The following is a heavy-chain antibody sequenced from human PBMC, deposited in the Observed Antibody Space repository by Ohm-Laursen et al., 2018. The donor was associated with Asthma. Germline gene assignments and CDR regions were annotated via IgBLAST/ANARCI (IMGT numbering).Heavy chain of an antibody. CDR2: IIPIFGRA. V-gene: IGHV1-69*13. J-gene: IGHJ4*02. D-gene: IGHD3-22*01. Sequence: SVKVSCKTSGGTFSSYAISWVRQAPGQGLEWMGGIIPIFGRANYAQKFQGRVTITADESTSTAYMELSSLRSEDTAMYYCARVYDSSGYYWFAYWGQGTLVTVSS. CDR3: ARVYDSSGYYWFAY. CDR1: GGTFSSYA.